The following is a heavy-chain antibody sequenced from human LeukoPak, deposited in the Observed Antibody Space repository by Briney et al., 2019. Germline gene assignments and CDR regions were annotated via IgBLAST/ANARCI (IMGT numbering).Heavy chain of an antibody. CDR2: INHSAST. CDR1: GGSFSGYY. Sequence: PSETLSLTCAVYGGSFSGYYWSWIRQPPGKGLEWIGEINHSASTNYNPSLKSRVTISVDTSKNQFSLKLSSVTAADTAVYYSARRRWKSDILTGYFSRGPYYFDYWGQGTLVTVSS. D-gene: IGHD3-9*01. CDR3: ARRRWKSDILTGYFSRGPYYFDY. V-gene: IGHV4-34*01. J-gene: IGHJ4*02.